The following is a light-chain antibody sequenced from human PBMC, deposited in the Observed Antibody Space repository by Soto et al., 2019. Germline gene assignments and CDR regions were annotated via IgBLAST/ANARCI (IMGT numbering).Light chain of an antibody. Sequence: EIVLTQSPGTLSLSPGERATLSCRASQSVSSSYLAWYQQKPGQAPRLLIYGASIRAPGIPDRFSGSGSGKDFTLTIRGPEPEDLAVYYCQQYGNSLLTFGGGTKVEIK. CDR2: GAS. V-gene: IGKV3-20*01. J-gene: IGKJ4*01. CDR3: QQYGNSLLT. CDR1: QSVSSSY.